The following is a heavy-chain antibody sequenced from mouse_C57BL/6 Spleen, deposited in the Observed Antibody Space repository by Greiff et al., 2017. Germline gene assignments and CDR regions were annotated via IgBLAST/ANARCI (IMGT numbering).Heavy chain of an antibody. CDR2: IDPSDSYT. Sequence: VQLQQPGAELVMPGASVKLSCKASGYTFTSYWMHWVKQRPGQGLEWIGEIDPSDSYTNYNQKFKGKSTLTVDKSSSTAYMQLSSLTSEDSAVYYCAREGDGPYGGFAYWGQGTLVTVSA. V-gene: IGHV1-69*01. D-gene: IGHD1-1*01. J-gene: IGHJ3*01. CDR3: AREGDGPYGGFAY. CDR1: GYTFTSYW.